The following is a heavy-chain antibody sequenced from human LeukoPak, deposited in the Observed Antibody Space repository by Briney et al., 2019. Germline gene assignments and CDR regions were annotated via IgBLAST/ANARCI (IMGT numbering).Heavy chain of an antibody. CDR3: ARSHYYDSSGYLYDAFDI. Sequence: GGSLRLSCAASGFTFNSYSMNWVRKAREKGLEGVSYISSSSSTIYYADSVKGRFTISRDNAKNSLYLQMNSVRDEDTAVYYCARSHYYDSSGYLYDAFDIWGQGTMVTVSS. J-gene: IGHJ3*02. CDR2: ISSSSSTI. D-gene: IGHD3-22*01. V-gene: IGHV3-48*02. CDR1: GFTFNSYS.